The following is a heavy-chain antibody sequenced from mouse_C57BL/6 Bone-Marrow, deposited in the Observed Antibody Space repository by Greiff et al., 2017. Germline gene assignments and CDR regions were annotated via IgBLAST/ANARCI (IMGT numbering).Heavy chain of an antibody. J-gene: IGHJ2*01. V-gene: IGHV1-18*01. Sequence: DVQLQQSGPELVKPGASVKIPCKASGYTFTDYNMDWVKQSHGKSLEWIGDINPNNGGTIYNQKFKGKATLTVDKSSSTAYMELRSLTSEDTAVYYCARSDYDQYYFDYWGQGTTLTGAS. D-gene: IGHD2-4*01. CDR1: GYTFTDYN. CDR3: ARSDYDQYYFDY. CDR2: INPNNGGT.